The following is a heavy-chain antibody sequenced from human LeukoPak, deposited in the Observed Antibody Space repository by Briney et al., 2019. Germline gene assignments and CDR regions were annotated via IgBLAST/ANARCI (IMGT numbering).Heavy chain of an antibody. J-gene: IGHJ4*02. CDR1: GFTFSSYA. CDR3: ARAVTTALDY. D-gene: IGHD4-17*01. CDR2: ISYDGSNK. Sequence: GGSLRLSCAASGFTFSSYAMHWVRPAPGKGLEWVAVISYDGSNKYYADSVKGRFTISRDNTKNSLYLRMNSLRAEDTAVYFCARAVTTALDYWGQGALVTVSS. V-gene: IGHV3-30*04.